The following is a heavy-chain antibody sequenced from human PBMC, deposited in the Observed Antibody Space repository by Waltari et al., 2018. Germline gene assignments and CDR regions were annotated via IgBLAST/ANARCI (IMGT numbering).Heavy chain of an antibody. CDR1: GLTVSRNY. CDR3: ARDDSYGQFMRFDF. CDR2: IYSGGNT. J-gene: IGHJ4*02. V-gene: IGHV3-53*01. D-gene: IGHD5-18*01. Sequence: EVQLVESGGGLIQPGGSLRLSCEASGLTVSRNYMSWVRQAPGKAREWLAAIYSGGNTFYADSVKGRFNISIDNSKNTLYLQINSLRVDDTAVYYCARDDSYGQFMRFDFWGQGTVVTVSS.